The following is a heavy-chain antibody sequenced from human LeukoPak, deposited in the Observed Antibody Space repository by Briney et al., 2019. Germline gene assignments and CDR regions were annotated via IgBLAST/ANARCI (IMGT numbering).Heavy chain of an antibody. D-gene: IGHD2-21*02. CDR3: ARVRPCGGDCYAFDY. CDR2: IYYSGST. V-gene: IGHV4-59*01. J-gene: IGHJ4*02. Sequence: SETLSLTCTVSGGSISSYYWSWIRQPPGKGLEWIGYIYYSGSTSYNPSLKSRVTISVDTSKNQFSLKLRSVTAADTAVYYCARVRPCGGDCYAFDYWGQGTLVTVSS. CDR1: GGSISSYY.